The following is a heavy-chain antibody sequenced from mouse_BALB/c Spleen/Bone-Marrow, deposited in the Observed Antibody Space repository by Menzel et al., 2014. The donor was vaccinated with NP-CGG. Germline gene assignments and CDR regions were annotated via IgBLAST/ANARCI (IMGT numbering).Heavy chain of an antibody. CDR3: ARDRGRVFFDY. CDR2: IRNKANGYTT. J-gene: IGHJ2*01. V-gene: IGHV7-3*02. CDR1: GFTFTDYY. Sequence: EVKLMESGGGLVQPGGSLRLSCATSGFTFTDYYMNWVRQPPGKALEWSGFIRNKANGYTTEYSASVKSRFTISRDNSQNILYLQMNTLRADDSATYYCARDRGRVFFDYWGQGTTLTISS.